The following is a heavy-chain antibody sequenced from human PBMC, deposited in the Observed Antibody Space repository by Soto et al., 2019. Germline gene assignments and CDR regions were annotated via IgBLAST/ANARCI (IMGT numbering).Heavy chain of an antibody. CDR1: GFPFSNYE. CDR3: VRDVHLDY. CDR2: ISSGGTNK. J-gene: IGHJ4*02. D-gene: IGHD1-1*01. Sequence: LRLSCTASGFPFSNYEMNWVRQAPGKGLEWVSYISSGGTNKFCAASLHGRVSVSRDNHKNSLILEMDRLTVEDTAIYYCVRDVHLDYWGLGSLVTVSS. V-gene: IGHV3-48*03.